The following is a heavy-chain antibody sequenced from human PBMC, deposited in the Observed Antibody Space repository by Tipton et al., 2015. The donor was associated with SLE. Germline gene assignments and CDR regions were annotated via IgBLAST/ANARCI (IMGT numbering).Heavy chain of an antibody. J-gene: IGHJ4*02. Sequence: GLVKPSETLSLTCAVYGGSFSGYYWSWIRQPPGKGLEWIGEINHSGSTNYNPSLKSRVTISVDTSKNQFSLKLSSVTAADTAVYYCARLGSGEFDYWGQGTLVTVSS. CDR1: GGSFSGYY. CDR3: ARLGSGEFDY. CDR2: INHSGST. D-gene: IGHD7-27*01. V-gene: IGHV4-34*01.